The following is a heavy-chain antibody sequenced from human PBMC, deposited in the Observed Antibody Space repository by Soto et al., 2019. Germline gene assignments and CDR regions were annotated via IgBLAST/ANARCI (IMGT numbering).Heavy chain of an antibody. Sequence: GESLKISCKGSGYSFTSYWISWVRQMPGKGLEWMGRIDPSDSYTNYSPSFQGHVTISADKSISTAYLQWSSLKASDTAMYYCARITTVTTYYYYGMDVWGQGTTVTVS. CDR2: IDPSDSYT. J-gene: IGHJ6*02. CDR3: ARITTVTTYYYYGMDV. D-gene: IGHD4-17*01. CDR1: GYSFTSYW. V-gene: IGHV5-10-1*01.